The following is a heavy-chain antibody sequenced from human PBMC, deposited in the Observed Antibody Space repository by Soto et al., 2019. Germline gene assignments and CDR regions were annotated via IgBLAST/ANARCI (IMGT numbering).Heavy chain of an antibody. CDR1: GFTFSSYG. J-gene: IGHJ4*01. CDR3: AKEAFVVVTAPDFDY. D-gene: IGHD2-21*02. Sequence: QVQLVESGGGVVQPGRSLRLSCAASGFTFSSYGMHWVRQAPGKGLEWVAVISYDGSNKYYADSVKGRFTISRDNSKNTLYLQMNSLRAEDTAVYYCAKEAFVVVTAPDFDYWGHGTLVTVSS. V-gene: IGHV3-30*18. CDR2: ISYDGSNK.